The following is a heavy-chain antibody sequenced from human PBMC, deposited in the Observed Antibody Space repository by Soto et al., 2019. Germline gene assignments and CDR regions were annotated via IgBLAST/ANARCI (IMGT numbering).Heavy chain of an antibody. D-gene: IGHD6-6*01. CDR3: ARWGSSSEGFDY. J-gene: IGHJ4*02. Sequence: SETLSLTCTVSGGSISSSSYYWGWIRQPPGKGLEWIGSIYYSGSTYHNPSLKSRVTISVDTSKNQFSLKLSSVTAADTAVYYCARWGSSSEGFDYWGQGTLVTVSS. CDR1: GGSISSSSYY. V-gene: IGHV4-39*01. CDR2: IYYSGST.